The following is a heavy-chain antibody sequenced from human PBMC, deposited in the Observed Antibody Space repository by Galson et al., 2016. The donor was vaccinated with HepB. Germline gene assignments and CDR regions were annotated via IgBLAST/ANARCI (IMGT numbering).Heavy chain of an antibody. Sequence: SLRLSCAASGFTFSYYGMHWVRQAPGKGLGWVAVLSFDGSNRYYADYVRGRLTSSRDNSKNTLYLQMNSLRAEDTAVYYCANEGAGACATPYYYHGLDVWGQGTTVTVSS. J-gene: IGHJ6*02. CDR3: ANEGAGACATPYYYHGLDV. CDR2: LSFDGSNR. D-gene: IGHD2-21*01. V-gene: IGHV3-30*18. CDR1: GFTFSYYG.